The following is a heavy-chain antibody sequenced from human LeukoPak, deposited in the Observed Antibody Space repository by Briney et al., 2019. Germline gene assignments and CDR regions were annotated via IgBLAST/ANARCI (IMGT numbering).Heavy chain of an antibody. CDR2: INLNGGGT. CDR3: ATRCTDGVCYKAYYMDV. Sequence: VASVKVSCKASGGTFSSYTISWVRQAPGQGLEWLGWINLNGGGTLSAQKFQGRVTMTRDASISTAYMELSGLRSDDTAVYYCATRCTDGVCYKAYYMDVWGKGTTVTVSS. V-gene: IGHV1-2*02. D-gene: IGHD2-8*01. J-gene: IGHJ6*03. CDR1: GGTFSSYT.